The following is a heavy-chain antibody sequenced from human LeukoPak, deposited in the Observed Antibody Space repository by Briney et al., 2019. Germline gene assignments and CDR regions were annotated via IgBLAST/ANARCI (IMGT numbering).Heavy chain of an antibody. J-gene: IGHJ5*02. CDR1: GFTFSSYS. D-gene: IGHD6-19*01. CDR3: ARDRDSSGLLNWFDP. V-gene: IGHV3-48*01. Sequence: GGSLRLSCAASGFTFSSYSMNWVRQAPGKGPEWVSYISSSSSTIYYADSVKGRFTISRDNAKNSLYLQMNSLRAEDTAVYYCARDRDSSGLLNWFDPWGQGTLVTVSS. CDR2: ISSSSSTI.